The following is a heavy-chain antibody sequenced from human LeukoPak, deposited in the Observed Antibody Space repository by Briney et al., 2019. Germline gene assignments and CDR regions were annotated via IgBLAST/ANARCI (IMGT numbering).Heavy chain of an antibody. Sequence: GRSLRLSCAASGFTFSSYGMHWVRQTPGKGLEWVAVIWYDGSNKYYADSVKGRFTISRDNSKNTLYLQMNSLRAEDTAVYYCARDSQWLAPFDYWGQGPLVTVSS. CDR2: IWYDGSNK. J-gene: IGHJ4*02. CDR1: GFTFSSYG. CDR3: ARDSQWLAPFDY. D-gene: IGHD6-19*01. V-gene: IGHV3-33*01.